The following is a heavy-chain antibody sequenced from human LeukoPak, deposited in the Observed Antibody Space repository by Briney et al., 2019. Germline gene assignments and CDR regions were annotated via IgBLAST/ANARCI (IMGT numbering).Heavy chain of an antibody. Sequence: SETLPLTCAVYGGSFSNYYWSWIRQPPRKGLEWIGEINHSGSTNYNPSLKSRVTISVDTSKNQFSLKLSSVTAADTAVYYCARGSSGWSAIDYWGQGTLVTVSS. J-gene: IGHJ4*02. CDR2: INHSGST. D-gene: IGHD6-19*01. CDR3: ARGSSGWSAIDY. V-gene: IGHV4-34*01. CDR1: GGSFSNYY.